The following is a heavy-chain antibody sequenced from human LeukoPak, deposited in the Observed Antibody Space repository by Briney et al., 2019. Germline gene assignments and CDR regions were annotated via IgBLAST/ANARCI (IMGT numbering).Heavy chain of an antibody. CDR2: MNPNSGNT. V-gene: IGHV1-8*01. J-gene: IGHJ4*02. Sequence: GASVKVSCKASGYTFTSYDINWVRQATGQGLEWMGWMNPNSGNTGYAQKFQGRVTMTRNTSISTAYMELSSLRSEDTAVYYCARGLLEWYGVTYPPRVGAADYWGQGTLVTVSS. D-gene: IGHD1-1*01. CDR1: GYTFTSYD. CDR3: ARGLLEWYGVTYPPRVGAADY.